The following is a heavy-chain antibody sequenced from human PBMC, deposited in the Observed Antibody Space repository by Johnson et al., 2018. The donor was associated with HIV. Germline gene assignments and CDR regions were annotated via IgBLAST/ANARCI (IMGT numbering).Heavy chain of an antibody. Sequence: QVQLVESGGGVVQPGRSLRLSCAASGFTFSSYAMHWVRQAPGKGLEWVAVISYDGSNKYYADSVKGRFTISRDNAKNTLYLQMNSLRAEDTAVYYCARESGGQYDAFDICGQGTMVTVSS. CDR2: ISYDGSNK. CDR3: ARESGGQYDAFDI. D-gene: IGHD3-16*01. J-gene: IGHJ3*02. V-gene: IGHV3-30*04. CDR1: GFTFSSYA.